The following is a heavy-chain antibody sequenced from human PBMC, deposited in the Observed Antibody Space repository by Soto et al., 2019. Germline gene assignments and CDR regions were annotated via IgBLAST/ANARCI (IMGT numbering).Heavy chain of an antibody. J-gene: IGHJ4*02. V-gene: IGHV3-7*01. CDR1: GFTFSNYY. CDR2: IKQDGSEK. Sequence: PGGSLRLSCAASGFTFSNYYMTWVRQAPGKGLQWVANIKQDGSEKYYMDSVRGRFTISKDNTRNSLYLQMGSLRVEDTAVYYCAREDKGGPDYWGQGT. D-gene: IGHD2-15*01. CDR3: AREDKGGPDY.